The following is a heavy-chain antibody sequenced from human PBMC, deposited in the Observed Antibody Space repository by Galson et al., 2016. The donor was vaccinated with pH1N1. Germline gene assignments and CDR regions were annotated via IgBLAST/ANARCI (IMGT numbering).Heavy chain of an antibody. J-gene: IGHJ2*01. CDR1: GGSISSSDYF. CDR2: IYYSGST. CDR3: ARGLDGDYVGYFDL. D-gene: IGHD4-17*01. V-gene: IGHV4-30-4*08. Sequence: LTCTVSGGSISSSDYFWSWIRQPPGKGLEWIGYIYYSGSTYYNPSLKSRVTISIDTSKTQFSLKLSPVTAADTAVYYCARGLDGDYVGYFDLWGRGTLVTVSS.